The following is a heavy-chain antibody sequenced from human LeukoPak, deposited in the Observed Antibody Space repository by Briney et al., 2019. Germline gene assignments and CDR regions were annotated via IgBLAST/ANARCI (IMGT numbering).Heavy chain of an antibody. J-gene: IGHJ5*02. D-gene: IGHD6-19*01. CDR2: IYTSGST. CDR3: ARISSGWQEDWFDP. V-gene: IGHV4-4*07. CDR1: GGSISSYY. Sequence: PSETLSLTCTVSGGSISSYYWSWIRQPAGKGLEWIGRIYTSGSTNYNPSPKSRVTMSVDTSKNQFSLKLSSVTAADTAVYYCARISSGWQEDWFDPWGQGTLVTVSS.